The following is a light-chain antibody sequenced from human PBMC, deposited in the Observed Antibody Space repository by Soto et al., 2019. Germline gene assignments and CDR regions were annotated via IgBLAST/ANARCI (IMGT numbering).Light chain of an antibody. Sequence: EIVLTQSPGTLSLSPGERATLSCGASQTVSGSYLAWYQQKPGQAPRLLIHGATNRATGIPDRFSGSRSGTDFSLTISRLEPEDSAVYYCQQYGRSPFTFGPGTKVDIK. V-gene: IGKV3-20*01. CDR2: GAT. CDR3: QQYGRSPFT. J-gene: IGKJ3*01. CDR1: QTVSGSY.